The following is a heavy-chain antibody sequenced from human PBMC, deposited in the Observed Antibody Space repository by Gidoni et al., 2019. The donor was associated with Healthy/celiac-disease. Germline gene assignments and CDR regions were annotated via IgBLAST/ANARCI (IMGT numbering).Heavy chain of an antibody. Sequence: QLQLQESGPGLVKPSETLSLTCTVSGGSISSSSYYWGWIRQPPGKGLEWIGSIYYSGSTYYNPSLKSRVTISVDTSKNQFSLKLSSVTAADTAVYFCARQSLWAGPRPFDYWGQGILVTVSS. CDR1: GGSISSSSYY. CDR2: IYYSGST. V-gene: IGHV4-39*01. CDR3: ARQSLWAGPRPFDY. D-gene: IGHD1-26*01. J-gene: IGHJ4*02.